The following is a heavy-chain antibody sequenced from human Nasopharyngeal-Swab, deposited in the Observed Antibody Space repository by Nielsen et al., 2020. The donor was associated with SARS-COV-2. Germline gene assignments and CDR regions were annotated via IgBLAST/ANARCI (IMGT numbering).Heavy chain of an antibody. D-gene: IGHD3-3*01. CDR2: INGDGSST. V-gene: IGHV3-74*01. Sequence: GESLKISCAASGFTFSSYWMHWVRQAPGKGLVWVSRINGDGSSTTYADSVRGRFTISRDNSKNTLYLQMNSLRAEDTAVYYCAKDEAYYDFWSGYYAYYYMDVWGKGTTVTVSS. CDR1: GFTFSSYW. J-gene: IGHJ6*03. CDR3: AKDEAYYDFWSGYYAYYYMDV.